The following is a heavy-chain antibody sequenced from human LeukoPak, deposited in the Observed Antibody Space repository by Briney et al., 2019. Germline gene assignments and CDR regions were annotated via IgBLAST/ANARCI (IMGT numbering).Heavy chain of an antibody. V-gene: IGHV3-23*01. D-gene: IGHD3-3*01. Sequence: GGSLRLSCAASGFTFSRYAMTWVRQGPGKGLEWVSSITGSGGTTYYADSVKGRFTISRDNSKKTLYLQMNSLRAEDTAVYYCAAQSGPDDYWGQGTLVTVSS. CDR2: ITGSGGTT. J-gene: IGHJ4*02. CDR3: AAQSGPDDY. CDR1: GFTFSRYA.